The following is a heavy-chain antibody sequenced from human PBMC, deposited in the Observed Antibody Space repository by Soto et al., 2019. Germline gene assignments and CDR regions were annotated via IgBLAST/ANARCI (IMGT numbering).Heavy chain of an antibody. CDR2: INHSGST. CDR3: ARGSSWYGEKNWFDP. Sequence: TSETLSLPCAVYGGSFSGYYWSWIRQPPGKGLEWIGEINHSGSTNYNPSLKSRVTISVDTSKNQFSLKLSSVTAADTAVYYCARGSSWYGEKNWFDPWGQGTLVTVSS. D-gene: IGHD6-13*01. J-gene: IGHJ5*02. V-gene: IGHV4-34*01. CDR1: GGSFSGYY.